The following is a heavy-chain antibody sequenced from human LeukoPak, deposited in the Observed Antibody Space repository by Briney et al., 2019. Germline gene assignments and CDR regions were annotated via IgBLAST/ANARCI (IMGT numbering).Heavy chain of an antibody. CDR3: ARDLGRYGSGSSTSWGFDY. D-gene: IGHD3-10*01. J-gene: IGHJ4*02. Sequence: QAGGSLRLSCAASGFTFSSYAMHWVRQAPGKGLEWVAVISYDGSNKYYADSVKGRFTISRDNSKNTLYLQMNSLRAEDTAVYYSARDLGRYGSGSSTSWGFDYWGQGTLVTVSS. V-gene: IGHV3-30-3*01. CDR2: ISYDGSNK. CDR1: GFTFSSYA.